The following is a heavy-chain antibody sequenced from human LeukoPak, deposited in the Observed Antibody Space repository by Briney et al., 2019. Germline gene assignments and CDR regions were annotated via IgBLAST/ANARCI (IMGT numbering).Heavy chain of an antibody. CDR3: ATASAFADAFDI. J-gene: IGHJ3*02. Sequence: ASVKVSCKASGGTFSSYAISWVRQAPGKGLEWMGGFDPEDGETIYAQKFQGRVTMTEDTSTDTAYMELSSLRSEDTAVYYCATASAFADAFDIWGQGTMVTVSS. V-gene: IGHV1-24*01. D-gene: IGHD3-10*01. CDR2: FDPEDGET. CDR1: GGTFSSYA.